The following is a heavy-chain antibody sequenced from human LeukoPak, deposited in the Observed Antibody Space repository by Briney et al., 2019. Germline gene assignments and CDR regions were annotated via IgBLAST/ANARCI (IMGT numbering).Heavy chain of an antibody. D-gene: IGHD3-22*01. CDR1: GYTFTCYY. J-gene: IGHJ4*02. V-gene: IGHV1-2*02. CDR2: INPNSGGT. Sequence: ASVKVSCKASGYTFTCYYMHWVRQAPGQGLEWMGWINPNSGGTNYAQKFQGRVTMTRDTSISTAYMELSRLRSDDTAVYYCARTQKRLRGYYDSSGYHDYWGQGTLVTVSS. CDR3: ARTQKRLRGYYDSSGYHDY.